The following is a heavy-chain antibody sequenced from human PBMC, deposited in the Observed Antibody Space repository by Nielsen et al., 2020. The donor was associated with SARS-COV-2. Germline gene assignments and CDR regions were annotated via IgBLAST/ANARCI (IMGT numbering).Heavy chain of an antibody. CDR2: ISYDGSNK. CDR3: ATLGGSYDY. CDR1: GFTFSSYA. D-gene: IGHD1-26*01. Sequence: GGSLRLSCAASGFTFSSYAMHWVRQAPGKGLEWVAVISYDGSNKYYADSVKGRFTISRDNSKNTLYLQMNSLRAEDTAVYYCATLGGSYDYWGQGTLVTVS. J-gene: IGHJ4*02. V-gene: IGHV3-30-3*01.